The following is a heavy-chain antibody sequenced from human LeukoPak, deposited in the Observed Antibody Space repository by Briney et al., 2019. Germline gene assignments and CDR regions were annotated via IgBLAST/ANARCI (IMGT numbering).Heavy chain of an antibody. V-gene: IGHV3-30-3*01. Sequence: GRSLRLSCAASGFTFSSYAMHWVRQAPGKGLEGVALISYDGSNKYYADSVKGRFTISRDNSKNTLSLQMNSLRTEDTAVYYCAREIVATDGWYFDLWGRGTLVTVSS. CDR1: GFTFSSYA. CDR3: AREIVATDGWYFDL. D-gene: IGHD5-12*01. J-gene: IGHJ2*01. CDR2: ISYDGSNK.